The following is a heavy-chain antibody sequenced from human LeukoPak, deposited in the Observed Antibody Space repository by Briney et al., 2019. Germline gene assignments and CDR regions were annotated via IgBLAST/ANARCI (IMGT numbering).Heavy chain of an antibody. CDR1: GYSFTNYW. CDR2: IDPSDSHT. D-gene: IGHD1-26*01. Sequence: GESLKISCMGSGYSFTNYWIFWVRQMPGKGLEWMGRIDPSDSHTDYSPSFQGHVTISVDRSISTAYLQWSSLRASDTAMYYCGELHQKEGPPRSRGANWFGPWGQGSLVTVSS. V-gene: IGHV5-10-1*01. J-gene: IGHJ5*01. CDR3: GELHQKEGPPRSRGANWFGP.